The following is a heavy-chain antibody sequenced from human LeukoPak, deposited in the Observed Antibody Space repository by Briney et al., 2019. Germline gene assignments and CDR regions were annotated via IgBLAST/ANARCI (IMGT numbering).Heavy chain of an antibody. Sequence: GGSLRLSCVASGFTFSSYAINWVRQAPGRGLEWVSIISGSGDNTNYADSVKGRFTISRDNSKNTLYLQMNSLRAEDTAVYYCAKDRGIISDYWGQGTLVTVSS. D-gene: IGHD3-10*01. CDR3: AKDRGIISDY. J-gene: IGHJ4*02. V-gene: IGHV3-23*01. CDR2: ISGSGDNT. CDR1: GFTFSSYA.